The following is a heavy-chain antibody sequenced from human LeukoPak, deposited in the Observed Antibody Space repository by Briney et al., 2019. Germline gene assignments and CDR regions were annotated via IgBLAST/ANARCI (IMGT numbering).Heavy chain of an antibody. V-gene: IGHV3-30*02. Sequence: GGPLRLSCAASGFTFSSYGMHWVRQAPGRGLEWVAFIRYDGSNKYYADSVKGRFTISRDNSKNTLYLQMNSLRAEDTAVYYCAKSYDILTGPDYWGQGTLVTVSS. CDR3: AKSYDILTGPDY. D-gene: IGHD3-9*01. CDR2: IRYDGSNK. CDR1: GFTFSSYG. J-gene: IGHJ4*02.